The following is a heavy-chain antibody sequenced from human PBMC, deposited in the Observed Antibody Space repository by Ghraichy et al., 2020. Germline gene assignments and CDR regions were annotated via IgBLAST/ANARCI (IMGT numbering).Heavy chain of an antibody. Sequence: SETLSLTCTVSGDSISGSYWSWIRQPPGKGLEWIGYIYYSGTTIYNHSLKSRVTISVDTSKNQFSLKLASVTAADTAVYYFAGLIASTGSSDWFDPWGQGTLVTVYS. J-gene: IGHJ5*02. CDR1: GDSISGSY. CDR3: AGLIASTGSSDWFDP. V-gene: IGHV4-59*01. D-gene: IGHD3-16*02. CDR2: IYYSGTT.